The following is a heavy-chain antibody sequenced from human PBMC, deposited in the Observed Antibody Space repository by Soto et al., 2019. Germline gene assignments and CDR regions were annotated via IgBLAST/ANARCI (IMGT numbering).Heavy chain of an antibody. D-gene: IGHD6-19*01. Sequence: PGGSLRLSCTASGFTFGDYAMSWFRQAPGKGLEWVSAISGSGGTTYYADSVKGRFTFSRDNSKNTLYLQMNSLRAEDTAVYYCAKTANGWFSAFDIWGQGTMVTVS. CDR3: AKTANGWFSAFDI. CDR2: ISGSGGTT. CDR1: GFTFGDYA. J-gene: IGHJ3*02. V-gene: IGHV3-23*01.